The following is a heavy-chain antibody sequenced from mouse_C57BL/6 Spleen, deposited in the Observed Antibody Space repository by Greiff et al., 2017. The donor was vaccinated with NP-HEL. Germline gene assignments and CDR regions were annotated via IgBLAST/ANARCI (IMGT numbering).Heavy chain of an antibody. CDR2: SRNKANDYTT. J-gene: IGHJ2*01. V-gene: IGHV7-1*01. CDR1: GFTFSDFY. CDR3: ARDAYGYYHRGGIDY. D-gene: IGHD2-3*01. Sequence: DVKLVESGGGLVQSGRSLRLSCATSGFTFSDFYMEWVRQAPGKGLEWIAASRNKANDYTTEYSASVKGRFIVSRDTSQSILYLQMKALRAEDTAIYYCARDAYGYYHRGGIDYWGQGTTLTVSS.